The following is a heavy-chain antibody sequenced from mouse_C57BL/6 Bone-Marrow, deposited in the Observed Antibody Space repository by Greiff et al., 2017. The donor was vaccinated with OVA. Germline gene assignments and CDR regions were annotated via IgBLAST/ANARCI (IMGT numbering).Heavy chain of an antibody. CDR2: IYPGSGST. V-gene: IGHV1-55*01. D-gene: IGHD1-1*01. CDR3: ARRYYGGSYWYFDV. CDR1: GYTFTSYW. J-gene: IGHJ1*03. Sequence: QVQLQQPGAELVKPGASVKMSCKASGYTFTSYWITWVKQRPGQGLEWIGDIYPGSGSTNYNEKFKSKATLTVDTSSSTAYMQLSSLTSEDSAVYYYARRYYGGSYWYFDVWGTGTTVTVSS.